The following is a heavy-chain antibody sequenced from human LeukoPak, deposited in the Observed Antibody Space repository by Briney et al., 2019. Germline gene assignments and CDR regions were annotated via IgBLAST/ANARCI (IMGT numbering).Heavy chain of an antibody. Sequence: GGSLRLSCAASGFTFSSYSMNWVRQAPGKGLEWVSSISSSSSYIYYADSVKGRFTISRDNAKNSLYLQMNSLRAEDTAVYYCARSPQYFWSGYYIFDYWGQGTLVTVSS. CDR2: ISSSSSYI. CDR1: GFTFSSYS. CDR3: ARSPQYFWSGYYIFDY. V-gene: IGHV3-21*01. J-gene: IGHJ4*02. D-gene: IGHD3-3*01.